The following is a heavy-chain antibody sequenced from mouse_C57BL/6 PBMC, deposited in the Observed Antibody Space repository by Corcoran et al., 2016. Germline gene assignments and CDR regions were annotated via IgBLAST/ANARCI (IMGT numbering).Heavy chain of an antibody. D-gene: IGHD2-3*01. CDR2: IYPRSGNT. V-gene: IGHV1-81*01. CDR1: GYTFSSYG. J-gene: IGHJ1*03. CDR3: AREWNDGYYRAYFDV. Sequence: QVQLQQSGAELARPGASVKLSCKASGYTFSSYGISWVKQRTGQGLEWIGEIYPRSGNTYYNEKFKGKATLTADKSSSTAYMELRSLTSEDSAVYFCAREWNDGYYRAYFDVWGTGTTVTVSS.